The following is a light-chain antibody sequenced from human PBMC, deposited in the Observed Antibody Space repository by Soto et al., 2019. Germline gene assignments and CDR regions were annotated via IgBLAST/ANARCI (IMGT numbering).Light chain of an antibody. CDR1: QDVSNY. Sequence: DIQMTQSPSSVSASVGDRVTISFQASQDVSNYLNWYPQRLGKAPXXLIYDASNSETGAPSRFSGSGSGTYFSFTISSLQPEDFATYYCQQYSTLITFGQGTRLEIK. CDR3: QQYSTLIT. CDR2: DAS. V-gene: IGKV1-33*01. J-gene: IGKJ5*01.